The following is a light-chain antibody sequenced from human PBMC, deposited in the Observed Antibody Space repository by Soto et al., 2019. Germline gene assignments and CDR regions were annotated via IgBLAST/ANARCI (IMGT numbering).Light chain of an antibody. Sequence: QSALTQPASVSGSPGQSINISCTGTSSDVGGYNYVSWYQQHPGTSPKLMIYEVSNRPSGFSNRFSGSKSGNTASLIISGIQAEDEGDYYCSSYTARSTGVFVGGTKVTVL. CDR2: EVS. CDR1: SSDVGGYNY. CDR3: SSYTARSTGV. V-gene: IGLV2-14*01. J-gene: IGLJ3*02.